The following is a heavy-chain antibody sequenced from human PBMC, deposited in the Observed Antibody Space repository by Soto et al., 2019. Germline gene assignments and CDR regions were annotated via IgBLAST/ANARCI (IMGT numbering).Heavy chain of an antibody. Sequence: ASVKVSCKASGYTFTSYAMHWVRQAPGQRREWMGWINAGNGNTKYSQKFQGRVTITRDTSASTAYMELSSLRSEDTAVYYCARNDYIWGSYRRDYYYYYMDVWGKWTTVTVSS. CDR1: GYTFTSYA. D-gene: IGHD3-16*02. CDR2: INAGNGNT. V-gene: IGHV1-3*01. J-gene: IGHJ6*03. CDR3: ARNDYIWGSYRRDYYYYYMDV.